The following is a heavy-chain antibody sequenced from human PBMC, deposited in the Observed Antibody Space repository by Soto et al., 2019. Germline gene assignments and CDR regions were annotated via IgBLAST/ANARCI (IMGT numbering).Heavy chain of an antibody. CDR2: ISAYNGNT. CDR1: GYTFTSYG. D-gene: IGHD2-21*02. J-gene: IGHJ6*02. Sequence: GASVKVSCKASGYTFTSYGISWVRQAPGQGLEWMGWISAYNGNTNYAQKLQGRVTMTTDTSTSTAYMELRSLRSDDTAVYYCARVGRVVTAIPYYYYGMDVWGQGTTVTVSS. CDR3: ARVGRVVTAIPYYYYGMDV. V-gene: IGHV1-18*01.